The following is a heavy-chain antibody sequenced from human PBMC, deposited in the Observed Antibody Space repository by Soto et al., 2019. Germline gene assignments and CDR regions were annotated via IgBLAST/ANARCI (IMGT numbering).Heavy chain of an antibody. V-gene: IGHV3-11*05. CDR2: ISSSSSYT. Sequence: GGSLRLSCAASGFTFSDYYMSWIRQAPGNGLEWVSYISSSSSYTNYADSVKGRFTISRDNAKNSLYLQMNSLRAEDTAVYYCARVVHYYGSGSYYGPYFDYWGQGTLVTVST. J-gene: IGHJ4*02. CDR3: ARVVHYYGSGSYYGPYFDY. D-gene: IGHD3-10*01. CDR1: GFTFSDYY.